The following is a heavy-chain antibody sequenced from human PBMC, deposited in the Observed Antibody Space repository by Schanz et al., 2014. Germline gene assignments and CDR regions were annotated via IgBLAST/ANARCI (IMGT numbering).Heavy chain of an antibody. V-gene: IGHV4-31*03. CDR2: ISYSGST. CDR3: ARDRGHGDLPGDI. J-gene: IGHJ3*02. Sequence: QVQLQESGPGLVKPSQTLSLTCTVSGGSVSSGGDYWSWIRQHPGKGLEWIGFISYSGSTYYNPSLKSRVTISVDTSKNQFSLNLSSATAADTAVYYCARDRGHGDLPGDIWGQGTMVNDSS. D-gene: IGHD4-17*01. CDR1: GGSVSSGGDY.